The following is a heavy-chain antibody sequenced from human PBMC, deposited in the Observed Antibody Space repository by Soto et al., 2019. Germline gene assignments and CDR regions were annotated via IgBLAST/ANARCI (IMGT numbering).Heavy chain of an antibody. J-gene: IGHJ4*02. CDR2: IIPIFDTT. V-gene: IGHV1-69*01. D-gene: IGHD2-21*02. Sequence: QLHLVQSGAEVKKPGSSLKVSCKASGGTFSNSGISWVRQAPGQGLEWMGGIIPIFDTTNYAQKLQGRLTIIADESTNPVYMALSNLRSAETGVYYCARAHILVSVTLHENYFDSWGQGTLVTVS. CDR3: ARAHILVSVTLHENYFDS. CDR1: GGTFSNSG.